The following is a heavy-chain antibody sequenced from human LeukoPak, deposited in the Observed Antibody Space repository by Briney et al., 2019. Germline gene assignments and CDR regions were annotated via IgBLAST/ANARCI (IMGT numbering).Heavy chain of an antibody. CDR3: ARETLYAHSGLDYYGMDV. V-gene: IGHV6-1*01. CDR2: TYYRSKWYN. CDR1: GDSVSSNSAA. D-gene: IGHD6-19*01. Sequence: SQTLSLTCAISGDSVSSNSAAWNWLRQSPSRGLEWLGRTYYRSKWYNDYAVSVKSRITINPDTSKNQFSLQLNSVTPEDTAVYYGARETLYAHSGLDYYGMDVWGQGPTVTVSS. J-gene: IGHJ6*02.